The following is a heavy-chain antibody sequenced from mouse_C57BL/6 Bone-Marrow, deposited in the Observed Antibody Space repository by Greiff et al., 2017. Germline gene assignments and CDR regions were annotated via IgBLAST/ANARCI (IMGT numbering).Heavy chain of an antibody. V-gene: IGHV1-82*01. Sequence: VQLQQSGPELVKPGASVKISCKASGYAFSSSWMNWVKQRPGKGLEWIGRIYPGDGDTNYNGKFKGKATLTADKSSSTAYMQLSSLTSEDSAVXFCARSVYYGSSYGYFDVWGTGTTVTVSS. CDR1: GYAFSSSW. J-gene: IGHJ1*03. CDR3: ARSVYYGSSYGYFDV. CDR2: IYPGDGDT. D-gene: IGHD1-1*01.